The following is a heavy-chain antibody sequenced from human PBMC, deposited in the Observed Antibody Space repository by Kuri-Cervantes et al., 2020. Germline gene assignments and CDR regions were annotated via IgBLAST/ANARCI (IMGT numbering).Heavy chain of an antibody. Sequence: GGSLRLSCAASGFTFSDYYMSWIRQAPGKGLEWVSYISSSGSTIYYADSVKGRFTISRDNAKNSLYLQMNSLRAGDTAVYYCAKDPAERITNRNWVDPWGQGTLVTVSS. V-gene: IGHV3-11*04. CDR2: ISSSGSTI. CDR1: GFTFSDYY. D-gene: IGHD3-10*01. CDR3: AKDPAERITNRNWVDP. J-gene: IGHJ5*02.